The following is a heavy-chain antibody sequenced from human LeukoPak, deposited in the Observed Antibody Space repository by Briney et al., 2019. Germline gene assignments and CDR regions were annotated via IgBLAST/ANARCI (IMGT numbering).Heavy chain of an antibody. V-gene: IGHV1-58*02. Sequence: SVKVSCKASGFTFTSSAMQWVRQARGQRLEWIGWIVVGSGNTNYAQKFQERVTITRDMSTSTAYMELSSLRSEDTAVYYCAADGDCSGGSCPGDYYGMDVWGQGTTVTVSS. CDR3: AADGDCSGGSCPGDYYGMDV. D-gene: IGHD2-15*01. CDR1: GFTFTSSA. CDR2: IVVGSGNT. J-gene: IGHJ6*02.